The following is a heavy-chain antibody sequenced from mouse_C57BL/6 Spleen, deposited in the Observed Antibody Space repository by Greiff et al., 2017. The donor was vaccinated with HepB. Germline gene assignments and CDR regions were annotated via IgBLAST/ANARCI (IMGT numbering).Heavy chain of an antibody. Sequence: VKLQESGPELVKPGASVKISCKASGYAFSSSWMNWVKQRPGKGLEWIGRIYPGDGDTDYNGKFKGKATLTADKSSSTAYMQLSSLTSEDSAVYFCASYYSNFDYYAMDYWGQGTSVTVSS. D-gene: IGHD2-5*01. CDR1: GYAFSSSW. V-gene: IGHV1-82*01. CDR2: IYPGDGDT. CDR3: ASYYSNFDYYAMDY. J-gene: IGHJ4*01.